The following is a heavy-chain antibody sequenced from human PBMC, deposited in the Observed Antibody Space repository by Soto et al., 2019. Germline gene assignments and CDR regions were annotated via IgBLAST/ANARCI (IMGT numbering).Heavy chain of an antibody. J-gene: IGHJ4*02. V-gene: IGHV4-30-2*01. CDR2: IYRSGRT. Sequence: QLQLQESGSGLVKPSQTLSLTCAVSGGSINSGGYSWSWIRQPPGKGLEWIGYIYRSGRTYNNPSXXSXXTTAVDRAKDQFSLKRSSMTAAATAVYYCAGAPDYWGQGTLVTVSS. CDR3: AGAPDY. CDR1: GGSINSGGYS.